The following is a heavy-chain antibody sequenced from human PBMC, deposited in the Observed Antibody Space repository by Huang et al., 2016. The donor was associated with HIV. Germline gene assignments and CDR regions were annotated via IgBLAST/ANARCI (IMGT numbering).Heavy chain of an antibody. CDR3: ASLCIVAPTRD. J-gene: IGHJ4*02. CDR2: INHSGST. D-gene: IGHD5-12*01. V-gene: IGHV4-34*01. Sequence: PQGKGWEWIGEINHSGSTNYNPSLKSRVTISVDTSKYQFSLKLSSVTAADSAVYYCASLCIVAPTRDWGQGTLVTVSS.